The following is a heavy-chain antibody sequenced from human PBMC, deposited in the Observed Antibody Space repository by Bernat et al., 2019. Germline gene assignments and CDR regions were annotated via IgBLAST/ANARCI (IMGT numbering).Heavy chain of an antibody. Sequence: QVQLVESGGGVVQPGRSLRLSCAASGFTFSSYGMHWVRQAPGKGLEWVAVISYDGSNKYYADSVKGRCNISRDNSKNTLYLQMNSLRAEDTAVYYCASSIAVAGTGYFDYWGQGTLVTVSS. CDR2: ISYDGSNK. V-gene: IGHV3-30*03. J-gene: IGHJ4*02. CDR1: GFTFSSYG. D-gene: IGHD6-19*01. CDR3: ASSIAVAGTGYFDY.